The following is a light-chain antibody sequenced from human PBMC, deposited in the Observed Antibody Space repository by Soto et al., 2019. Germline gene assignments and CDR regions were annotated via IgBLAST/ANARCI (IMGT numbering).Light chain of an antibody. CDR2: DAS. V-gene: IGKV3-11*01. CDR1: QSVSNS. CDR3: QQRSNWPPGWT. J-gene: IGKJ1*01. Sequence: EIVLTQSPATLSLSPGERATLSCRASQSVSNSLAWYQQKPGQAPRLLIYDASNRATGIPGRFSGSGSGTDFTLTISSLEPEDFAIYYCQQRSNWPPGWTFGQGTKVDI.